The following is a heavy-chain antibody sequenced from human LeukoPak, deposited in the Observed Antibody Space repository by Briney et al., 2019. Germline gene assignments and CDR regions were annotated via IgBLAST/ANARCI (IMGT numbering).Heavy chain of an antibody. Sequence: QPGGSLRLSCAASGFTFADYAMHWVRQAPGKGLEWLSGISWNSGNMGYAASVKGRFPISRDNAKNSLYLQMNSLRAEDTALYYCAKAAQYCTSSSCRNWFDPWGQGTLVTVSS. D-gene: IGHD2/OR15-2a*01. CDR2: ISWNSGNM. CDR1: GFTFADYA. V-gene: IGHV3-9*01. CDR3: AKAAQYCTSSSCRNWFDP. J-gene: IGHJ5*02.